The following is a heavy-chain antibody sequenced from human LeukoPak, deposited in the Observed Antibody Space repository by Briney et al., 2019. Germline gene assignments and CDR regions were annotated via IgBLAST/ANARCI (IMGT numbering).Heavy chain of an antibody. J-gene: IGHJ3*02. CDR1: GFIFSSYT. CDR3: ARDHHRRLYDSQARDTFDI. D-gene: IGHD3-22*01. CDR2: IGSSSSTI. V-gene: IGHV3-48*01. Sequence: PGGSLRLSCAASGFIFSSYTMNWVRQAPGKGLEWVSYIGSSSSTIYYADSVEGRFTISRGNAKSSMYLQMDSLRADDTAVYYCARDHHRRLYDSQARDTFDIWGQGTMVTVSS.